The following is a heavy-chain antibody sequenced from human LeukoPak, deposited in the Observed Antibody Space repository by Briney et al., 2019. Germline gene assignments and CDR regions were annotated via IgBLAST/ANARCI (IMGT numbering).Heavy chain of an antibody. CDR1: GFTFKLYW. CDR3: VRGGPSTWS. J-gene: IGHJ5*02. CDR2: INDDGSDT. D-gene: IGHD2-15*01. V-gene: IGHV3-74*01. Sequence: GGSLRLSCAASGFTFKLYWMHWVRQVPGKRPVWVSRINDDGSDTIYADSVRGRFTISRDDAKNTVYLQMNNLRAEDTAVYYCVRGGPSTWSWGQGTLVAVSS.